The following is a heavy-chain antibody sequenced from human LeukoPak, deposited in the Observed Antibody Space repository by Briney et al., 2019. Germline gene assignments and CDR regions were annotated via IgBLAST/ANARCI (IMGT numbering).Heavy chain of an antibody. Sequence: SETLSLTCTVSGGSISSYYWSWIRQPPGKGLEWIGYIYYSGSTNYNPSLKSRVTISVDTSKNQFSLKLSSVTAADTAVYYCARGCREYCSGGSCYSQWFDPWGQGTQVIVSS. CDR1: GGSISSYY. V-gene: IGHV4-59*01. CDR3: ARGCREYCSGGSCYSQWFDP. CDR2: IYYSGST. D-gene: IGHD2-15*01. J-gene: IGHJ5*02.